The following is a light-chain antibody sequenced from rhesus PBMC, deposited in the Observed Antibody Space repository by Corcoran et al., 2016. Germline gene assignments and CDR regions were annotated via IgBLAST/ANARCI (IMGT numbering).Light chain of an antibody. Sequence: SVVTQPPSASEAARKRVTISCSGSSSNIGSKGVSWYQHLPGTAPKLLIFYNTQRVSGVSDRFSGSKSGTSASLAISGLQTDDEAYDHCAACDDSRNGYIFGAGTRLTVL. V-gene: IGLV1-60*01. J-gene: IGLJ1*01. CDR1: SSNIGSKG. CDR3: AACDDSRNGYI. CDR2: YNT.